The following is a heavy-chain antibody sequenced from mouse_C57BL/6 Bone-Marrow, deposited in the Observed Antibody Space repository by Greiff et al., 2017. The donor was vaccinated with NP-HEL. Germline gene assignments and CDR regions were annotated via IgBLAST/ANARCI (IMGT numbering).Heavy chain of an antibody. J-gene: IGHJ4*01. V-gene: IGHV1-85*01. CDR1: GYTFTSYD. CDR2: IYPRDGST. D-gene: IGHD1-1*01. CDR3: ARCSTVVAHYYAMDY. Sequence: QVQLQQSGPELVKPGASVKLSCKASGYTFTSYDINWVKQRPGQGLEWIGWIYPRDGSTTYNEKFKGKATLTVDTSSSTAYMELHSLTSEDSAVYFCARCSTVVAHYYAMDYWGQGTSVTVSS.